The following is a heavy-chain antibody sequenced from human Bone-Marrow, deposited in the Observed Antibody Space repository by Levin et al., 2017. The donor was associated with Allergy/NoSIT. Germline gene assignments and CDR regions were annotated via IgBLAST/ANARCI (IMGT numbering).Heavy chain of an antibody. CDR1: GFTFSSYD. D-gene: IGHD5-24*01. V-gene: IGHV3-30-3*01. Sequence: GGSLRLSCAASGFTFSSYDMHWVRQAPGKGLEWVAVISYDGSNKYYADSVKGRFTISRDNSKSTLYLQMNSLRAEDTAIYYCARTYNPYSFDYWGQGTLVTVSS. CDR2: ISYDGSNK. J-gene: IGHJ4*02. CDR3: ARTYNPYSFDY.